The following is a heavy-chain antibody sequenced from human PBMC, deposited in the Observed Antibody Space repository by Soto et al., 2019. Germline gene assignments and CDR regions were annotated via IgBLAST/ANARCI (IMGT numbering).Heavy chain of an antibody. D-gene: IGHD5-12*01. Sequence: PGGSLRLSCAASGFTLSYYGMHWVRQAPGKGLEWVAVISYDGSKKEYAESVNGRFTISRDSSKKTLFLQVNSLRTEDTGVYYCAQGIGSDGYTRGLDWRQGTLVTVSS. CDR3: AQGIGSDGYTRGLD. J-gene: IGHJ4*02. CDR2: ISYDGSKK. V-gene: IGHV3-30*18. CDR1: GFTLSYYG.